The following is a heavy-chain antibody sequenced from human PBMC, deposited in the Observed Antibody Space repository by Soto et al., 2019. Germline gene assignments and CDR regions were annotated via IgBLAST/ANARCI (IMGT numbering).Heavy chain of an antibody. V-gene: IGHV4-39*02. CDR3: AREARVAVGPRFDY. D-gene: IGHD6-19*01. J-gene: IGHJ4*02. CDR2: IYYSGST. Sequence: SETLSLTCTVSGGSISSSSYYWGWIRQPPGKGLEWTGSIYYSGSTYYNPSLKSRVTISVDTSKNQFSLKLSSVTAADTAVYYCAREARVAVGPRFDYWGQGTLVTVSS. CDR1: GGSISSSSYY.